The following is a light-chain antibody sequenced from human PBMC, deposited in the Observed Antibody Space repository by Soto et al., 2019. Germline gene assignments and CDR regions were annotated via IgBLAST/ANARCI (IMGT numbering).Light chain of an antibody. CDR1: SSNIGMNY. CDR2: RNN. J-gene: IGLJ2*01. CDR3: AAWDDSLSAVV. Sequence: QLVLTQPPSASGTPGQTVTISCSGSSSNIGMNYVYWYQQLPGTAPKLLIYRNNQRPSGVPDRFSGSNSGTSASLAISGLRSEDEADYYCAAWDDSLSAVVFGGGTKVTVL. V-gene: IGLV1-47*01.